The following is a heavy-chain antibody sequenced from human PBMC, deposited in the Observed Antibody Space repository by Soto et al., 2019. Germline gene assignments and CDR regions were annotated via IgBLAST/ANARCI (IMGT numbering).Heavy chain of an antibody. J-gene: IGHJ6*02. D-gene: IGHD3-22*01. CDR2: IIPIFGTA. V-gene: IGHV1-69*13. CDR3: ASDGHYYDSSGYLRHMDV. CDR1: GGTFSSYA. Sequence: SVKVSCKASGGTFSSYAISWVRQAPGQGLEGVGGIIPIFGTANYAQKFQGRVTITADDSPSTAYMELSSLRSEDMAVYYCASDGHYYDSSGYLRHMDVWGRGTTVTVSS.